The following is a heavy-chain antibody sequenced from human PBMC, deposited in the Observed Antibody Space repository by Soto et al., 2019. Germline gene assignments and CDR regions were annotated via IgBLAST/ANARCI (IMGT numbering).Heavy chain of an antibody. CDR3: ARAGGLGAVAADY. V-gene: IGHV4-39*07. Sequence: PSETLSLTCTVSGGSISSSSYYWGWTRQPPGKGLEWIGYIYYSGSTYYNPSLKSRVTISVDTSRSQFSLKLSSVTAADTAVYYCARAGGLGAVAADYWGQGTLVTVSS. CDR2: IYYSGST. J-gene: IGHJ4*02. CDR1: GGSISSSSYY. D-gene: IGHD6-19*01.